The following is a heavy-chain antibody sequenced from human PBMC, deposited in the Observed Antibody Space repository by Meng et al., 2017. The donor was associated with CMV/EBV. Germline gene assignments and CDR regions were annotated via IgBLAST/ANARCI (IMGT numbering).Heavy chain of an antibody. CDR1: GDSVPSNSAA. J-gene: IGHJ6*02. Sequence: LRLSCAISGDSVPSNSAAWNWIRQSPSRGLEWLGRTYYRSKWYNDYAVSVKSRITINPDTSKNQFSLQLNSVTPEDTAVYYCARDHGVGATYYYYYGMDVWGQGTTVTVSS. CDR3: ARDHGVGATYYYYYGMDV. V-gene: IGHV6-1*01. CDR2: TYYRSKWYN. D-gene: IGHD1-26*01.